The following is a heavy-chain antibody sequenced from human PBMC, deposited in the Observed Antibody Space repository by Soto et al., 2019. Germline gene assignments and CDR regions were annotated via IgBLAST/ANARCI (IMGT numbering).Heavy chain of an antibody. CDR3: ARGGLQHALDV. CDR2: VNNDGTDT. J-gene: IGHJ6*02. CDR1: GVTFINYW. D-gene: IGHD6-13*01. Sequence: EVQLVESGGGLVQPGGSLRLSCAASGVTFINYWMYWVRQAPGKGLVWVSRVNNDGTDTTHADSVKGRFTISRDKAENTLYMQMSSLRAEDTAVYYCARGGLQHALDVWGQGSTVTVSS. V-gene: IGHV3-74*03.